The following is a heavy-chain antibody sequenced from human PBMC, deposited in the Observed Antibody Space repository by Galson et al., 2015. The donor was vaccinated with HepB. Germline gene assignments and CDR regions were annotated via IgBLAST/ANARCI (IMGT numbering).Heavy chain of an antibody. J-gene: IGHJ4*02. CDR1: GFTFSSYS. CDR3: ARFGYSSSGRGFDY. Sequence: SLRLSCAASGFTFSSYSMNWVRQAPGEGLEWVSYISSSSSTIYYADSVKGRFTISRDNAKNSLYLQMNSLRAEDTAVYYCARFGYSSSGRGFDYWGQGTLVTVSS. D-gene: IGHD6-13*01. V-gene: IGHV3-48*01. CDR2: ISSSSSTI.